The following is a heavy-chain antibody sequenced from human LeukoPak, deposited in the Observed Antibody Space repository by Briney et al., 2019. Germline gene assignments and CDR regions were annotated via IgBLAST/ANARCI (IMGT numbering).Heavy chain of an antibody. J-gene: IGHJ4*02. V-gene: IGHV3-21*01. CDR2: ISSSSSYI. CDR1: GLTFSSYS. Sequence: GGSLRLSCVASGLTFSSYSMNWVRQAPGKGLEWVSSISSSSSYIYYADSVKGRFTISRDNAKNSLYLQMNSLRAEDTAVYYCARGGHSSRDPIVYWGQGTLVTVSS. CDR3: ARGGHSSRDPIVY. D-gene: IGHD6-13*01.